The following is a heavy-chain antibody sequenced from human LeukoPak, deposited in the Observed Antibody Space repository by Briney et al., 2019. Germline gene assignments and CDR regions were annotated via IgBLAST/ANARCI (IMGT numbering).Heavy chain of an antibody. Sequence: PGGSLRVSCADSGFSSSSYLMTWVRQAPGKGLEWVSSISGGGGYIYYADSVKGRFTISRDDSRDTLYLQMNSLRAEDTAVYYCAKDLGIWELPGWAQGTLVTVSS. CDR2: ISGGGGYI. D-gene: IGHD4-23*01. CDR3: AKDLGIWELPG. CDR1: GFSSSSYL. V-gene: IGHV3-23*01. J-gene: IGHJ4*02.